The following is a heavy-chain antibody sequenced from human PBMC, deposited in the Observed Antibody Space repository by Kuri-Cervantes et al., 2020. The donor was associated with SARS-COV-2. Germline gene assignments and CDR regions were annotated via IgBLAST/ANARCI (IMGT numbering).Heavy chain of an antibody. CDR1: GYSISSGYY. V-gene: IGHV4-38-2*01. CDR3: ARGPMTTVTTRPIDY. Sequence: GSLRLSCAVSGYSISSGYYWGWIRQPPGKGLEWIGSIYHSGSTYYNPSLKSRVTISVDTSKNQFSLKLSSVTAADTAVYYCARGPMTTVTTRPIDYWGQGTLVTVSS. J-gene: IGHJ4*02. D-gene: IGHD4-17*01. CDR2: IYHSGST.